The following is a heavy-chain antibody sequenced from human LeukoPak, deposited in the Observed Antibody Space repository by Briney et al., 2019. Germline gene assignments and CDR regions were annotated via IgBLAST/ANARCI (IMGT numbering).Heavy chain of an antibody. V-gene: IGHV4-59*01. CDR2: IYYSGST. CDR1: GGSISSYY. D-gene: IGHD4-11*01. J-gene: IGHJ4*02. CDR3: ARTLGGAVFSNSYYFDY. Sequence: SETLSLTCTVSGGSISSYYWSWIRQPPGKGLEWIGYIYYSGSTNYNPSLKSRVTISVDTSKNQFSLKLSSVTAADTAVYYYARTLGGAVFSNSYYFDYWGQGTLVTVSS.